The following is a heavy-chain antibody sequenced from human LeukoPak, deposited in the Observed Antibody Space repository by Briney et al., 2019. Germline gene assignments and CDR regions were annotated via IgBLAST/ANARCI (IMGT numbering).Heavy chain of an antibody. CDR2: IYPGDSDT. CDR3: ARQAAAGTGGIDY. CDR1: GYSFTSYW. Sequence: GESLKTSCKGSGYSFTSYWIGWVRQMPGKGLEWMGIIYPGDSDTRYSPSFQGQVTISADKFISTAYLQWSSLRASDTAMYYCARQAAAGTGGIDYWGQGTLVTVSS. D-gene: IGHD6-13*01. V-gene: IGHV5-51*01. J-gene: IGHJ4*02.